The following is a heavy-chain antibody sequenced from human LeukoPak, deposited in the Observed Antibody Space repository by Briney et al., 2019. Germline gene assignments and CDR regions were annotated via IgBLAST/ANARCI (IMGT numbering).Heavy chain of an antibody. CDR1: GFSFGNYA. V-gene: IGHV3-23*01. J-gene: IGHJ5*01. D-gene: IGHD2-21*01. Sequence: GGSLRLSCVASGFSFGNYAVSWVRQAPGKGLQWVSQISGTGGATWYAGFARDRFTISRDNSKKTLYLQMSGLRVEDTAMYYCVKDPRDTYGTNWFVSWGQGTLLTVSS. CDR2: ISGTGGAT. CDR3: VKDPRDTYGTNWFVS.